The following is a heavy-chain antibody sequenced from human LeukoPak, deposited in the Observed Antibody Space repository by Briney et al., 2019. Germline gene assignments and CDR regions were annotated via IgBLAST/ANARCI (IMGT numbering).Heavy chain of an antibody. CDR2: ISSSGSTI. CDR3: ARDPRRAQYQLPMYNWFDP. D-gene: IGHD2-2*01. CDR1: GFTFSDYY. J-gene: IGHJ5*02. Sequence: PGGSLRLSCAASGFTFSDYYMSWIRQAPRKGLEWVSYISSSGSTIYYADSVKGRFTISRDNAKNSLYLQMNSLRAEDTAVYYCARDPRRAQYQLPMYNWFDPWGQGTLVTVSS. V-gene: IGHV3-11*01.